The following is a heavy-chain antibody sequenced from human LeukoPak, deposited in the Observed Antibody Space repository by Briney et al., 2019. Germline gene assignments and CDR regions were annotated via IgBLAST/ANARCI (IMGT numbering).Heavy chain of an antibody. Sequence: GGSLRLSCAASGITFSNYAMNWVRQAPGKGLEWVSVISGSGAGTYYADSVRGRFTISRDNSKNTLYLQMNNLRAEDTAVYYCAKEVAPADIVPNWGQGTLVTVSS. CDR3: AKEVAPADIVPN. V-gene: IGHV3-23*01. CDR1: GITFSNYA. J-gene: IGHJ4*02. D-gene: IGHD2-8*01. CDR2: ISGSGAGT.